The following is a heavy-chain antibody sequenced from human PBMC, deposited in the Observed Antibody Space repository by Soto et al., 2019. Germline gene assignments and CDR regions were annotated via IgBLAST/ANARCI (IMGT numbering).Heavy chain of an antibody. CDR2: IYYSGRI. J-gene: IGHJ3*02. V-gene: IGHV4-39*02. D-gene: IGHD3-10*01. Sequence: SETLSLTCTVSGGSISSSSYYWGWIRQPPGKGLEWIGSIYYSGRIGYADSVKGRFTISRDNAKNSLYLQMNSLRAEDTALYYCAKDRLYDPGNAFDIWGQGTMVTVSS. CDR3: AKDRLYDPGNAFDI. CDR1: GGSISSSSYY.